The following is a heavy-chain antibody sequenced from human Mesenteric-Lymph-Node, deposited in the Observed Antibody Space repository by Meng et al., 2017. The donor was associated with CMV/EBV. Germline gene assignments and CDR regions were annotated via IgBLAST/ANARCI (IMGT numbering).Heavy chain of an antibody. CDR1: GFTFSDYY. CDR3: AREPNYYDGP. CDR2: VSGSGTVI. Sequence: GGSLRLSCAASGFTFSDYYISWIRRAPGKGLEWVSYVSGSGTVIYYANSVKGRFTISRDNAKNSVYLQMNSLRGEDTAVYYCAREPNYYDGPWGQGTLVTVSS. D-gene: IGHD3-16*01. J-gene: IGHJ5*02. V-gene: IGHV3-11*01.